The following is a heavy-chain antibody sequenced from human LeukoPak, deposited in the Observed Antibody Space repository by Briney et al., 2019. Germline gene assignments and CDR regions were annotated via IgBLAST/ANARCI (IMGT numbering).Heavy chain of an antibody. D-gene: IGHD3-9*01. Sequence: GGSLGLSCAASGFIFSNWWMLWFRRPPGKGLESVAHINTDGNYIVYADSVKGRFTISRDNAKNTLYLQMNSLRPEDTGVYYCATFGIDWSLSYWGQGALVTVSS. V-gene: IGHV3-74*01. J-gene: IGHJ4*02. CDR2: INTDGNYI. CDR3: ATFGIDWSLSY. CDR1: GFIFSNWW.